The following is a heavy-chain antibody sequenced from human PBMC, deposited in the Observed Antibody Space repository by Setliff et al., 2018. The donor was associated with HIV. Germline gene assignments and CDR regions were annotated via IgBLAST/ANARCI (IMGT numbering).Heavy chain of an antibody. V-gene: IGHV4-4*07. CDR2: IYTSGST. CDR1: GGSFSAYH. CDR3: ARENSSWYWAYYYYGMDV. D-gene: IGHD6-13*01. J-gene: IGHJ6*02. Sequence: SETLSLTCAVYGGSFSAYHWSWIRQPAGRGLEWIGRIYTSGSTNYNPSLKSRVTISVDTSKNQFSLKLSSVTAADTAVYYCARENSSWYWAYYYYGMDVWGQGTTVTVSS.